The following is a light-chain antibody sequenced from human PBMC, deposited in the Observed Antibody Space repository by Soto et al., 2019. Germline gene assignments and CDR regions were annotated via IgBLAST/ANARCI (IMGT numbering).Light chain of an antibody. CDR2: GNS. Sequence: QSVLTQPPSVSGAPGQRVTISCTGSSSNIGAGYDVRWYQQLPGTAPKLLIYGNSNRPSGVPDRFSGSKSGTSASLAITGLQAEDEADYYCQSYDGSLSGSIFGTGTKVTVL. V-gene: IGLV1-40*01. CDR3: QSYDGSLSGSI. CDR1: SSNIGAGYD. J-gene: IGLJ1*01.